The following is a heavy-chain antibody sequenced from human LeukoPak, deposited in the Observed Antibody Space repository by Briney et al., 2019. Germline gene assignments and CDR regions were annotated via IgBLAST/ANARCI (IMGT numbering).Heavy chain of an antibody. J-gene: IGHJ4*02. CDR3: ARLGYSYGFPAFDY. Sequence: ASETLSLTCTVSGGSISSSSYYWGWIRLPPGKGLEWIGSIYYSGSTYYNPSLKSRVTISVDTSKNQFSLKLSSVTAADTAVYYCARLGYSYGFPAFDYWGQGTLVTVSS. V-gene: IGHV4-39*01. D-gene: IGHD5-18*01. CDR1: GGSISSSSYY. CDR2: IYYSGST.